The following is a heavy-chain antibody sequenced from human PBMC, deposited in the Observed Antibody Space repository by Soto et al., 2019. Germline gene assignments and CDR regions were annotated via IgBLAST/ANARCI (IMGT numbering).Heavy chain of an antibody. Sequence: PGVSLRLSCAASGFTFSSYAMSWVRQAPGKGLEWVSAISGSGGSTYYADSVKGRFTISRGNSKNTLYLQMNSLRAEDTAVYYCAKDHPPYWYFDLWGRGTLVTVSS. V-gene: IGHV3-23*01. CDR2: ISGSGGST. CDR3: AKDHPPYWYFDL. J-gene: IGHJ2*01. CDR1: GFTFSSYA.